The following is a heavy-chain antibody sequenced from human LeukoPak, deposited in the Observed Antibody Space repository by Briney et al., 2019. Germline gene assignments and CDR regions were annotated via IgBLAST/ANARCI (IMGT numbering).Heavy chain of an antibody. J-gene: IGHJ4*02. D-gene: IGHD3-22*01. CDR3: ARHHYYYDSSGLSKTFDY. Sequence: PSETLSLTCAVYGGSFSGYYWSWIRQPPGKGLEWIGSIYYSGSTYYNPSLKSRVTISVDTSKNQFSLKLSSVTAADTAVYYCARHHYYYDSSGLSKTFDYWGQGTLVTVSS. V-gene: IGHV4-34*01. CDR2: IYYSGST. CDR1: GGSFSGYY.